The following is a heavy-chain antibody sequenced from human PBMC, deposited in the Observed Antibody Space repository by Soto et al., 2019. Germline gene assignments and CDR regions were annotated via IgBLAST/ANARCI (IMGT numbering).Heavy chain of an antibody. CDR2: IYYSGST. CDR1: GGSISSSSYY. D-gene: IGHD5-12*01. V-gene: IGHV4-39*01. Sequence: SETLSLTCTVSGGSISSSSYYWGWIRQPPGKGLEWIGSIYYSGSTYYNPSLKSRVTISVDTSKNQFSLKLSSVTAADTAVYYCARPVVATNDYYYYYGMDVWGQGTTVTVPS. J-gene: IGHJ6*02. CDR3: ARPVVATNDYYYYYGMDV.